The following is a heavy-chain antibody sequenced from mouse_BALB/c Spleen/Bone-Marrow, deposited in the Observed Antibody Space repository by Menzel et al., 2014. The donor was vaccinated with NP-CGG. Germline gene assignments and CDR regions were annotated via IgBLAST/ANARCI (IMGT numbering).Heavy chain of an antibody. J-gene: IGHJ2*01. CDR1: GFTFSSYG. CDR3: ARRGGEKDYFDY. V-gene: IGHV5-6*01. CDR2: ITSGGRYT. Sequence: EVQRVESGEDLVKSGGSLKLSCAASGFTFSSYGVSWVRQNPDKRLEWVATITSGGRYTYYPDSVKGRFTISRDNAKNTLYLQMSSLKSEDTAMYYCARRGGEKDYFDYWGQGTTLTVSS.